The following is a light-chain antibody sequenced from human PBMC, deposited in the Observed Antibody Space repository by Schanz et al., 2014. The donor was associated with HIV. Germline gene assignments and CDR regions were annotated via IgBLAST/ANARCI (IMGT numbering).Light chain of an antibody. CDR3: CSYAGSSTVV. CDR1: SSDLGSLNC. Sequence: QSALTQPPSASGSPGQSVTISCTGTSSDLGSLNCVSWYQQHPGQVPKLIIYEVTRRPSGVSDRFSASKSGNTASLTISGLQAEDEADYYCCSYAGSSTVVFGGGTKLTVL. CDR2: EVT. J-gene: IGLJ2*01. V-gene: IGLV2-23*02.